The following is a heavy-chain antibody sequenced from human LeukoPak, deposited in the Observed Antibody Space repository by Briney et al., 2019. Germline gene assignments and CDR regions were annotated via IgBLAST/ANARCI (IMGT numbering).Heavy chain of an antibody. CDR1: GYTFTSYD. V-gene: IGHV1-2*02. CDR2: INPNSGGT. D-gene: IGHD4-11*01. J-gene: IGHJ4*02. Sequence: GASVKVSCKASGYTFTSYDINWVRQAPGQGLEWMGWINPNSGGTNYAQKFQGRVTMTRDTSISTAYMELSRLRSDDTAVYYCARDRDDYSNYLGDWGQGTLVTVSS. CDR3: ARDRDDYSNYLGD.